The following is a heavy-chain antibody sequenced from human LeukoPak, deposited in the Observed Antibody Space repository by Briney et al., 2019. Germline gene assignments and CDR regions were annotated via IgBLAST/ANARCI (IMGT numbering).Heavy chain of an antibody. D-gene: IGHD6-19*01. Sequence: RGSLRLSCAASGFTFSSYGMHWVRQAPGKGLEWVAVISYDGSNKYYADSVKGRFAISRDNSKNTLYLQMNSLRAEDTAVYYCAKDHSSGWYVDYFDYWGQGTLVTVSS. CDR1: GFTFSSYG. V-gene: IGHV3-30*18. CDR2: ISYDGSNK. CDR3: AKDHSSGWYVDYFDY. J-gene: IGHJ4*02.